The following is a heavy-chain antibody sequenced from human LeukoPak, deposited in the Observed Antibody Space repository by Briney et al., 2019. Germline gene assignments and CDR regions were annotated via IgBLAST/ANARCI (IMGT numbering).Heavy chain of an antibody. J-gene: IGHJ6*02. V-gene: IGHV3-30*18. Sequence: GGSLRLSCAASGFTFSSYGMHWVRQAPGKGLEWVAVISYDGSNKYYADSVKGRFTISRDNSKNTLYLQMNSLRAEDTAVYYCAKDTNYYDSSGYYRPFDYYYGMDVWGQGTTVTVSS. CDR1: GFTFSSYG. CDR2: ISYDGSNK. CDR3: AKDTNYYDSSGYYRPFDYYYGMDV. D-gene: IGHD3-22*01.